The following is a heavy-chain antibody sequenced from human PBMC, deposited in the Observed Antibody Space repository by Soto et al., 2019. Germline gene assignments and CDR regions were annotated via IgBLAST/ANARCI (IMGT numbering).Heavy chain of an antibody. CDR1: GGSISSGDYY. J-gene: IGHJ4*02. CDR2: IYYSGST. CDR3: ARGRAVTRRPFDY. Sequence: SETLSLTCTVSGGSISSGDYYWSWIRQPPGKGLEWIGYIYYSGSTYYNPSLKSRVTISVDTSKNQFSLKLSSVTAADTAVYYCARGRAVTRRPFDYWGQGTLVTVSS. D-gene: IGHD3-10*01. V-gene: IGHV4-30-4*01.